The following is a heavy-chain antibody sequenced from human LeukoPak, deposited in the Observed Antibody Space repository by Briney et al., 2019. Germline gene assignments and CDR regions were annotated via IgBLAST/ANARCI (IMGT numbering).Heavy chain of an antibody. CDR1: GGSFSSYY. CDR2: INHSGST. J-gene: IGHJ5*02. D-gene: IGHD3-3*01. CDR3: ARGLSIFGIDT. Sequence: SETLSLTCAVYGGSFSSYYWSWIRQPPGKGLEWIGEINHSGSTNYNPSLKSRVTISVDTSKNQFSLKLSSVTAADTAVYYCARGLSIFGIDTWGQGTLVTVSS. V-gene: IGHV4-34*01.